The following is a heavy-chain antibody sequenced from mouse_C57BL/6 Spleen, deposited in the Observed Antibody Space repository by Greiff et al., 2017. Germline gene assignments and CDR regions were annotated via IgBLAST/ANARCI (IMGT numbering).Heavy chain of an antibody. CDR2: IDPETGGT. CDR1: GYTFTDYE. D-gene: IGHD1-1*01. V-gene: IGHV1-15*01. Sequence: QVQLQQSGAELVRPGASVTLSCKASGYTFTDYEMHWVKQTPVHGLEWIGAIDPETGGTAYNQKFKGKAILTADKSSSTAYMELRSLTSEDSAVYYGTSEGTVVAYYYAMDYWGQGTSVTVSS. CDR3: TSEGTVVAYYYAMDY. J-gene: IGHJ4*01.